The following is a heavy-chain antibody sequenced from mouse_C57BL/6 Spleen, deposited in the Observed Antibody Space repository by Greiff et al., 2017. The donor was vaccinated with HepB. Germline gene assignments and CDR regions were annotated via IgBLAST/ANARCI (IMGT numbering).Heavy chain of an antibody. CDR1: GFSLTSYG. V-gene: IGHV2-6-1*01. CDR3: ARHVSYYGSSYGAMDY. D-gene: IGHD1-1*01. Sequence: VNVVESGPGLVAPSQSLSITCTVSGFSLTSYGVHWVRQPTGKGLEWLVVIWSDGSTTYNSAIKSRLSISKDNSKSQVFLKMNSLQTDDTAMYYCARHVSYYGSSYGAMDYWGQGTSVTVSS. J-gene: IGHJ4*01. CDR2: IWSDGST.